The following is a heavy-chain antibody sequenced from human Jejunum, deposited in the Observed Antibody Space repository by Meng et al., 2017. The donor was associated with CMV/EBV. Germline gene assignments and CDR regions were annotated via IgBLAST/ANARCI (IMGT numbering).Heavy chain of an antibody. CDR3: ARHGNYLDV. J-gene: IGHJ6*02. Sequence: TCKDTGYTFTDNVIRWVRQAPGQGLEWMGWLTPRTGGTFYAQNFQGRVTMTGDTSISTVYRELRRLTSDDTAVYYCARHGNYLDVWGQGTTVTVSS. V-gene: IGHV1-2*02. CDR2: LTPRTGGT. CDR1: GYTFTDNV. D-gene: IGHD3-3*01.